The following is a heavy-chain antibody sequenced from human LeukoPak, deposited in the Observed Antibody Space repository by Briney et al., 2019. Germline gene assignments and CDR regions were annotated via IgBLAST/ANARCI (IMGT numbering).Heavy chain of an antibody. J-gene: IGHJ4*02. D-gene: IGHD6-19*01. CDR1: GVSITSFF. CDR2: IYYTGST. Sequence: PETLSLTCTVSGVSITSFFWSWIRQSPGKGLEWIGYIYYTGSTNYNPSLKSRITRSIDTPKNQFSLNLSSVTTTDTAVYYCARDRSSGWYLDYWGQGTLVTVSS. V-gene: IGHV4-59*01. CDR3: ARDRSSGWYLDY.